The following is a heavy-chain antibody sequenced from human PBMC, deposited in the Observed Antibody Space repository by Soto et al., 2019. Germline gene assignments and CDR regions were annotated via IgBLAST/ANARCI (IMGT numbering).Heavy chain of an antibody. J-gene: IGHJ4*02. V-gene: IGHV3-21*01. CDR3: ASATVVAGTFDF. Sequence: EVQLVESGGGLVKPGGSLTLSCAGSGFAFRSYNLNWVRQPPGKGLEWVASISSGSSNIYYADSVKGRFTIARDNDKDSLYLQMDSLRAEDSAVYYCASATVVAGTFDFWGQGTLFTVSS. CDR1: GFAFRSYN. D-gene: IGHD2-15*01. CDR2: ISSGSSNI.